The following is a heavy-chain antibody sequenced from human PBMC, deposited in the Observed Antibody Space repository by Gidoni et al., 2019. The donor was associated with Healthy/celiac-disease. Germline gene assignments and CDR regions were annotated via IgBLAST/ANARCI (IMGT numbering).Heavy chain of an antibody. CDR3: ARTVAKTIGAFDI. CDR1: GASVSSGSYY. Sequence: VPLQASGPGLVKPSEPLSLPCTVSGASVSSGSYYWSWIRQPAGKGLEWIGYIYYHGSTHSTSSLKSRVTISVDTSKNKFSLKLSSVTAEDTAVYYCARTVAKTIGAFDIWGQGTMVTVSS. V-gene: IGHV4-61*01. D-gene: IGHD4-17*01. CDR2: IYYHGST. J-gene: IGHJ3*02.